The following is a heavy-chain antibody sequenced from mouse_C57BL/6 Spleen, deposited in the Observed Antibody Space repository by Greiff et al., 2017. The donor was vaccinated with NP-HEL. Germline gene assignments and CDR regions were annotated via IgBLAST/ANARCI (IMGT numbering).Heavy chain of an antibody. CDR1: GFTFSSYG. CDR2: ISSGGSYT. CDR3: ARPLFTTGNYFDY. Sequence: EVMLVESGGDLVKPGGSLKLSCAASGFTFSSYGMSWVRQTPDKRLEWVATISSGGSYTYYQDSVKGRFTISRDNAKNTLYLQMSSLKSEDTAMYYCARPLFTTGNYFDYWGQGTTLTVSS. J-gene: IGHJ2*01. V-gene: IGHV5-6*01.